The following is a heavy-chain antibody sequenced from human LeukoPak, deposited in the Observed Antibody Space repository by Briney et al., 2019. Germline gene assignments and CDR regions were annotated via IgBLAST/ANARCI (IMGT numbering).Heavy chain of an antibody. V-gene: IGHV4-34*01. CDR2: INHSGST. D-gene: IGHD4-23*01. Sequence: PSETLSLTCAVYGGSFSGYYWSWIRQPPGKGLEWIGAINHSGSTNYNPSLKSRVTISVDTSKNQFSLKLSSVTAADTAVYYCARSPRWDYWGQGTLVTVSS. CDR1: GGSFSGYY. J-gene: IGHJ4*02. CDR3: ARSPRWDY.